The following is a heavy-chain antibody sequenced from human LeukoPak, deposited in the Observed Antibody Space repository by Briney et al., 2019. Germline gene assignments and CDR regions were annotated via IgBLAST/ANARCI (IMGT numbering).Heavy chain of an antibody. Sequence: SETLSLTCAVSGYSISSGYYWGWIRQPPGKGLEWLGSVHYSGSTYDNPSLESRVTISVDTSKNQFSLKLISVAAADTAVYYCARRSTVAGRGRFDPWGQGTLVTVSS. CDR2: VHYSGST. J-gene: IGHJ5*02. V-gene: IGHV4-38-2*01. D-gene: IGHD6-19*01. CDR1: GYSISSGYY. CDR3: ARRSTVAGRGRFDP.